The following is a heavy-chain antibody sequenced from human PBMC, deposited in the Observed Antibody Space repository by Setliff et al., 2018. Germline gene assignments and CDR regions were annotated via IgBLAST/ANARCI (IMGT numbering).Heavy chain of an antibody. CDR3: ATWTGYSIDY. CDR2: IRDDGGDK. V-gene: IGHV3-30*02. J-gene: IGHJ4*02. Sequence: PGGSLRLSCAASGSMFRGYLMAWVRQAPGKGLEWVAFIRDDGGDKYYADSVKGRFTISRDNSKNTLYLQMNSLRAEDMAVYYCATWTGYSIDYWGQGTLVTVSS. CDR1: GSMFRGYL. D-gene: IGHD3-3*01.